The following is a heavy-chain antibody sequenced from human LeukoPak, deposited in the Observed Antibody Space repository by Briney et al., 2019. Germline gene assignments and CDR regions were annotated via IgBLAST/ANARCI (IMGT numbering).Heavy chain of an antibody. CDR2: IIPILGIA. Sequence: GASVKVSCKASGGTFSSYAISWVRQAPGQGLEWTGRIIPILGIANYAQKFQGRVTITADKSTSTAYMGLSSLRSEDTAVYYCARDRSRIAARPIYFDYWGQGTLVTVSS. V-gene: IGHV1-69*04. CDR3: ARDRSRIAARPIYFDY. J-gene: IGHJ4*02. D-gene: IGHD6-6*01. CDR1: GGTFSSYA.